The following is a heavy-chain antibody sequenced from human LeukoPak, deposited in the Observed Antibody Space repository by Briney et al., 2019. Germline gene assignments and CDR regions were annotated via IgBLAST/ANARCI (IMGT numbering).Heavy chain of an antibody. CDR1: GYSFTTYW. J-gene: IGHJ4*02. V-gene: IGHV5-51*01. CDR2: IYPGDSDT. CDR3: ARRPRYCSSTSCFPRGFVDY. D-gene: IGHD2-2*01. Sequence: PGESLKISCKGSGYSFTTYWIGWVRQMPGKGLEWMGIIYPGDSDTRHSPSFQGQVTISADKSTSTAYLQWSSLKASDTATYYCARRPRYCSSTSCFPRGFVDYWGQGTLVTVSS.